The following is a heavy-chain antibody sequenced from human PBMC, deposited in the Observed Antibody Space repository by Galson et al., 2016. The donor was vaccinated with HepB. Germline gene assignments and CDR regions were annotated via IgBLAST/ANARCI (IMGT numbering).Heavy chain of an antibody. J-gene: IGHJ3*02. D-gene: IGHD6-25*01. CDR2: INPDGGST. CDR3: AREKGQRGSFDI. Sequence: SVKVSCKASGYTFTKYYMHWVRQAPGQQFEWMGIINPDGGSTSYAQKFQGRVSMTRDTSTSTVYMELSSLRSEDTAMYSCAREKGQRGSFDIWGQGTMVTVSS. CDR1: GYTFTKYY. V-gene: IGHV1-46*01.